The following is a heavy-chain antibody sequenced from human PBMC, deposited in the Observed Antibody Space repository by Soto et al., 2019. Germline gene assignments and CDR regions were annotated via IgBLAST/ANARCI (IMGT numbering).Heavy chain of an antibody. V-gene: IGHV4-30-2*02. CDR2: MYHSGST. CDR3: ARFDYYDSSGYLDRRPN. J-gene: IGHJ4*02. CDR1: GGSISSGGYS. Sequence: PSETLSLTCAVSGGSISSGGYSWSWIRQPPGKGLEWIGYMYHSGSTYYNPSLKSRVTISVDTSKNQFSLKLSSVTAADTAVYYCARFDYYDSSGYLDRRPNWGQGTLVTVSS. D-gene: IGHD3-22*01.